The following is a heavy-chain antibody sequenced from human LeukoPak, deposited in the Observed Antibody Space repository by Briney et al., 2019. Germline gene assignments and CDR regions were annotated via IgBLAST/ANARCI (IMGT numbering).Heavy chain of an antibody. V-gene: IGHV3-21*01. D-gene: IGHD2-8*02. CDR1: GFTFGDYA. Sequence: PGGSLRLSCTGSGFTFGDYAMNWVRQAPGKGLEWVSSISSSSSYIYYADSMKGRFTISRDNAKNSLYLQMNNLRAEDTAVYYCARDRRYFDTGGLGGPDYWGQGTLVTVSS. CDR3: ARDRRYFDTGGLGGPDY. J-gene: IGHJ4*02. CDR2: ISSSSSYI.